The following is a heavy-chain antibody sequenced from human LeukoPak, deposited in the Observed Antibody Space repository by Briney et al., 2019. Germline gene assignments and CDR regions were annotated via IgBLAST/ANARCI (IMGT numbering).Heavy chain of an antibody. D-gene: IGHD5-24*01. V-gene: IGHV3-33*01. CDR1: GFTFSSYG. CDR2: IWYDGSNK. J-gene: IGHJ4*02. CDR3: ARDGYKPHDY. Sequence: GGSLRLSCAASGFTFSSYGMHWVRQAPGKGLEWVAVIWYDGSNKYYADSVKGRFTISRDNAKNSLYLQMNSLRAEDTAVYYCARDGYKPHDYWGQGTLVTVSS.